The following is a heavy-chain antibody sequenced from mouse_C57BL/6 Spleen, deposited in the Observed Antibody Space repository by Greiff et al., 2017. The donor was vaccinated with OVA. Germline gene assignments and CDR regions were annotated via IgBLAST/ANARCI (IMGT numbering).Heavy chain of an antibody. CDR3: ARDYGSSLDFDY. V-gene: IGHV1-53*01. CDR2: INPSNGGT. D-gene: IGHD1-1*01. CDR1: GYTFTSYW. J-gene: IGHJ2*01. Sequence: QVQLQQSGTELVKPGASVKLSCKASGYTFTSYWMHWVKQRPGHGLEWIGNINPSNGGTNYNEKFKSKAKLTVDKSSSTAYMQLSSLTSEDSAVYYCARDYGSSLDFDYWGQGTTLTVSS.